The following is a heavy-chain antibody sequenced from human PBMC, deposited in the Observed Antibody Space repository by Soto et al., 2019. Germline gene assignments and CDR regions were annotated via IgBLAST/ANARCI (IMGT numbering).Heavy chain of an antibody. CDR1: GGSFSGYY. Sequence: SETLSLTCAVYGGSFSGYYWSWIRQPPGKGLEWIGEINHSGSTNYNPSLKSRVTISVDTSKNQFSLKLSSVTAADTAVYYCARLGQQLDVNWFAPWGQGTLVTVSS. CDR3: ARLGQQLDVNWFAP. J-gene: IGHJ5*02. D-gene: IGHD6-13*01. CDR2: INHSGST. V-gene: IGHV4-34*01.